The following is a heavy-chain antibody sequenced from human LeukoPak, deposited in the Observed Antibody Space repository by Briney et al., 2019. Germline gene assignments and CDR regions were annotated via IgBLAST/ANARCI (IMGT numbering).Heavy chain of an antibody. Sequence: PGRFLRLSCEASGFTFSSYGMHWVRQAPGKGLEWVAVISYDGSNKYYADSVKGRFTISRDNSKNTLYLQMNSLRAEDTAVYYCAKLYEGYYDSSGYPPNGAFDIWGQGTMVTVSS. CDR1: GFTFSSYG. D-gene: IGHD3-22*01. V-gene: IGHV3-30*18. CDR3: AKLYEGYYDSSGYPPNGAFDI. CDR2: ISYDGSNK. J-gene: IGHJ3*02.